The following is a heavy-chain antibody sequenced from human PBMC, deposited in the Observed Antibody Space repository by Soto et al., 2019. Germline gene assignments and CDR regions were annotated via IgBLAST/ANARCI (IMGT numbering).Heavy chain of an antibody. J-gene: IGHJ6*02. CDR2: IIPIFGTA. Sequence: GASVKVSCKASGGTFSSYAISWVRQAPGQGLEWMGGIIPIFGTANYAQKFQGRVTITADESTSTAYMELSSLRSEDTAVYYCARDRYAAVAGTGAMDVWGQGTTVTVSS. CDR3: ARDRYAAVAGTGAMDV. D-gene: IGHD6-19*01. V-gene: IGHV1-69*13. CDR1: GGTFSSYA.